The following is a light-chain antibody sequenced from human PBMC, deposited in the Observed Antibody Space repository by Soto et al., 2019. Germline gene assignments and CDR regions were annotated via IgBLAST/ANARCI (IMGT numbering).Light chain of an antibody. CDR2: DVS. V-gene: IGLV2-14*01. Sequence: QSALTQPASLSGSPGQSITISCSGTSSDVGGYNYVSWYQQRPANAQKLMIYDVSNRPSVVSNRFSGSRSGNTASLTMSWAQAEDEAYYYCSAYTLSSTLFGGGTKLTVL. J-gene: IGLJ3*02. CDR1: SSDVGGYNY. CDR3: SAYTLSSTL.